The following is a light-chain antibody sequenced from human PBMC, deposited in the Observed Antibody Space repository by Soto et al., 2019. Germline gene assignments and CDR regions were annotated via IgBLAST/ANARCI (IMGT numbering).Light chain of an antibody. J-gene: IGKJ4*01. CDR2: GAS. V-gene: IGKV3-20*01. Sequence: ENLLTQSPDTLSLCPGERATLSCRASQSVSSLLAWYQQKPGQAPRLLIHGASRRVNGIPDRFSGSGFGTDFTLTISRLDPEDFVVYYCLQYGSSPFTFGGGTRVTIK. CDR1: QSVSSL. CDR3: LQYGSSPFT.